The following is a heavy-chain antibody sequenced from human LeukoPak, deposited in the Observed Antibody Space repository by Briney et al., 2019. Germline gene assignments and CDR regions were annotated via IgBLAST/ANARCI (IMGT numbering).Heavy chain of an antibody. Sequence: ASVKVSCKASGYTFTSYGISWVRQAPGQGLEWMGWTSAYNGNTNYAQKLQGRVTMTTDTSTSTAYMELRSLRSDDTAVYYCARESPGGGYDSTFDYWGQGTLVTVSS. CDR2: TSAYNGNT. CDR1: GYTFTSYG. V-gene: IGHV1-18*01. D-gene: IGHD5-12*01. J-gene: IGHJ4*02. CDR3: ARESPGGGYDSTFDY.